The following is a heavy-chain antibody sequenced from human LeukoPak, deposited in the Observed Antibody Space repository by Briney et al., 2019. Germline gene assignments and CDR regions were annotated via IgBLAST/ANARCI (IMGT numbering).Heavy chain of an antibody. CDR3: TKSGPGTMTFDGFDI. D-gene: IGHD5-24*01. V-gene: IGHV3-23*01. Sequence: GGSLRLSCPASGFSFKNYVMNWVRQAPGKGLEWVSTISASGENTYYADSVKGRFTISRDNSKNTLYLQMNSLRPEDTAVYYCTKSGPGTMTFDGFDIWGQGTVVTVSS. J-gene: IGHJ3*02. CDR1: GFSFKNYV. CDR2: ISASGENT.